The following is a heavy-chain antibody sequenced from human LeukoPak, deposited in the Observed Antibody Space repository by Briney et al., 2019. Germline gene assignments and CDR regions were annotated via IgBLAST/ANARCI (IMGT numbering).Heavy chain of an antibody. V-gene: IGHV1-24*01. CDR3: VTDLYPQWPSRVQTNAFDI. Sequence: ASVKVSCKVSGYTLTELSMHWVRQAPGKGLEWMGGFDPEDGETIYAQKFQGGVTMTEDTSTDTAYMELSSLRSEDTAVYYCVTDLYPQWPSRVQTNAFDIWGQGTMVTVSS. CDR2: FDPEDGET. J-gene: IGHJ3*02. CDR1: GYTLTELS. D-gene: IGHD6-19*01.